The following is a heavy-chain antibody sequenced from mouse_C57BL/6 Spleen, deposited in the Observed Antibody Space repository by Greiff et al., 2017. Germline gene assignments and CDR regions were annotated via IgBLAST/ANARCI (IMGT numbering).Heavy chain of an antibody. J-gene: IGHJ2*01. CDR1: GYAFSSSW. Sequence: VQLQQSGPELVKPGASVKISCKASGYAFSSSWMNWVKQRPGKGLEWIGRIYPGDGDTNYNGKFKGKATLTADKSSSTAYMQLSSLTSEDSAVYFCAKGDSSGLDYWGQGTTLTVSS. D-gene: IGHD3-2*02. CDR3: AKGDSSGLDY. V-gene: IGHV1-82*01. CDR2: IYPGDGDT.